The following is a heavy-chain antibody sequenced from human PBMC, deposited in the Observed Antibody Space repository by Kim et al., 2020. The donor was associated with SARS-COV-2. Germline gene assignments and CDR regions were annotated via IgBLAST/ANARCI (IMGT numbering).Heavy chain of an antibody. D-gene: IGHD6-19*01. Sequence: ASVKVSCKASGYTFTSYYMHWVRQAPGQGLEWMGIINPSGGSTSYAQKFQGRVTMTRDTSTSTVYMELSSLRSEDTAVCYCASLAVAGNFDYWGQGTLVTVSS. CDR2: INPSGGST. CDR3: ASLAVAGNFDY. CDR1: GYTFTSYY. V-gene: IGHV1-46*01. J-gene: IGHJ4*02.